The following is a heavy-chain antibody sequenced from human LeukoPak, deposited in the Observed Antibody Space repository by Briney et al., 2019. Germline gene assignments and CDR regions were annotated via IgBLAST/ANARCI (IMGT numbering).Heavy chain of an antibody. CDR3: ARGPPTARTHYMDV. Sequence: GGSLRLSCAAPGFTFSSYAMSWVRQAPGKGLEWVSGISGSGGSTYYADSVKGRFTISRDNAKNSLYLQMNSLRAEDTAVYYCARGPPTARTHYMDVWGKGTTVTVSS. CDR2: ISGSGGST. J-gene: IGHJ6*03. V-gene: IGHV3-23*01. CDR1: GFTFSSYA. D-gene: IGHD4-11*01.